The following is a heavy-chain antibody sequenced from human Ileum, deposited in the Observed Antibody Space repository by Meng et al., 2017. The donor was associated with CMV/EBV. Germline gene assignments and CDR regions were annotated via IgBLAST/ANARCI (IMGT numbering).Heavy chain of an antibody. J-gene: IGHJ4*01. V-gene: IGHV4-30-4*08. Sequence: ESGPGPVTPSHTPTRPCTVSSSSRHRGGHASTWIRQPPGQGLEWIRDISKNGRAFYNPSLQSRVSISVDTSRNQFSLRLSSMTAADTAVYSCARGVVDYDFWSGPRTYYFDYWGHGTLVTVSS. CDR1: SSSRHRGGHA. CDR3: ARGVVDYDFWSGPRTYYFDY. D-gene: IGHD3-3*01. CDR2: ISKNGRA.